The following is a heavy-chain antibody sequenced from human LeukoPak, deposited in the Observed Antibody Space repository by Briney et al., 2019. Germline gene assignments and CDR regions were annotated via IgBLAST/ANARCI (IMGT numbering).Heavy chain of an antibody. J-gene: IGHJ4*02. V-gene: IGHV3-30-3*01. CDR1: GFTFSSYA. CDR3: ARPVGWELPSGLFDY. D-gene: IGHD1-26*01. CDR2: ISYDGSNK. Sequence: PGGSLRLSCAASGFTFSSYAMHWVRQAPGKGLEWVAVISYDGSNKYYADSVKGRFTISRDNSKNTLYLQMNSLRAEDTAVYYCARPVGWELPSGLFDYWGQGTLVTVSS.